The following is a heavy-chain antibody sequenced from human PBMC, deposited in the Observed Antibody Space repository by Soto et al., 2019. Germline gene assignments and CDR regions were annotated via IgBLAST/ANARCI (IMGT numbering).Heavy chain of an antibody. Sequence: SETLSVTCTVAYGSSSSSSSYWLWIRQPPGKGLGWVGSIYYLGNTYYNPPLGSRVTISVDTSKNQFSLKLRSVTAADTAVFYCAGLYPYESSGYHLDYWGQGALVTVSS. CDR1: YGSSSSSSSY. CDR2: IYYLGNT. CDR3: AGLYPYESSGYHLDY. D-gene: IGHD3-22*01. J-gene: IGHJ4*02. V-gene: IGHV4-39*01.